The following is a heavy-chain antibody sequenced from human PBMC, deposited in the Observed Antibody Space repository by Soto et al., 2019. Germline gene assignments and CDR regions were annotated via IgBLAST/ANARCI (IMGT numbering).Heavy chain of an antibody. V-gene: IGHV3-23*01. CDR2: IGDGGDTT. Sequence: PGGSLRRSCVASGFSFSSYEINWVRQAPGKGLEWVSAIGDGGDTTYYADSVKGRFTISRDNSKNTLYLQMDSLRAEDTAVYYCAKNRGIIMIVESWGQGTLVTVSS. CDR3: AKNRGIIMIVES. CDR1: GFSFSSYE. J-gene: IGHJ4*02. D-gene: IGHD3-22*01.